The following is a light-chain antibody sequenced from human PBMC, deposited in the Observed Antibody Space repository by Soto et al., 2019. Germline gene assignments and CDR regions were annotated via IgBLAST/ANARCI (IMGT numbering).Light chain of an antibody. CDR2: LNSDGSH. CDR3: QTWGTAIHDVV. J-gene: IGLJ2*01. Sequence: QSVLTQSPSASASLGASVKLTCTLSSGHSTYAIAWHQQQPEKGPRYLMKLNSDGSHNKGDGIPDRFSGSSSGAERHLTISSLQSEDEADYYCQTWGTAIHDVVFGGGTKLTVL. CDR1: SGHSTYA. V-gene: IGLV4-69*01.